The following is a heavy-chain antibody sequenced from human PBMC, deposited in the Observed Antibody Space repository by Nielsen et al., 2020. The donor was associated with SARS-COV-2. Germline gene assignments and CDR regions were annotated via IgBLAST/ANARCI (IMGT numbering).Heavy chain of an antibody. D-gene: IGHD3-10*02. J-gene: IGHJ4*02. CDR1: GFTFSRSW. CDR3: VAGVRVFDY. V-gene: IGHV3-74*01. CDR2: TNPDGSRT. Sequence: GESLKISCAASGFTFSRSWFHWVRQTPGKGLVWVSRTNPDGSRTNYADSVKGRFTISRDNAENTLFLQMNSLRAEDTAVYYCVAGVRVFDYWGLGTLVTVSS.